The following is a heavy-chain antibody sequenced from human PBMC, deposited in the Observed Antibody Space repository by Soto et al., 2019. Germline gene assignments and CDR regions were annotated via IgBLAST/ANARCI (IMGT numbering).Heavy chain of an antibody. CDR3: ARDVRDTGYSYWFVP. D-gene: IGHD3-9*01. CDR1: GASVGSGGYY. CDR2: IKYSGTT. J-gene: IGHJ5*02. Sequence: QVQLQESGPGLVKASQTLSLTCTVSGASVGSGGYYWSWIRQVPGKGLEWIGYIKYSGTTHYSPSLRRRVHISFDKSKNQVFLCVRFVTGADTAVYFCARDVRDTGYSYWFVPWGQGILVTVST. V-gene: IGHV4-31*03.